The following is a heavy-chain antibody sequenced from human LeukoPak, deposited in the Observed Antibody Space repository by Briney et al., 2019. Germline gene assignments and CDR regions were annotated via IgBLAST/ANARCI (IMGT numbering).Heavy chain of an antibody. Sequence: ASVKVSCKASGGTFSSYAISWVRQAPGQGLEWMGWINPNSGGTNYAQKFQGRVTMTRDTPISTAYMELSRLRSDDTAVYYCARGAGYCSGGSCSYTDYWGQGTLVTVSS. V-gene: IGHV1-2*02. D-gene: IGHD2-15*01. CDR1: GGTFSSYA. CDR2: INPNSGGT. CDR3: ARGAGYCSGGSCSYTDY. J-gene: IGHJ4*02.